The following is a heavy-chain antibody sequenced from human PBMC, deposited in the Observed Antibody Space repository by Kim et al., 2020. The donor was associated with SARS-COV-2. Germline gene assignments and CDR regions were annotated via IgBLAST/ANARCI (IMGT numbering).Heavy chain of an antibody. Sequence: GGSLRLSCAASGFTFSSYAMRWVRQAPGKGLEWVAAISGGGGSTYYADSVKGRFTISRDNSKNTLYLQMNSLRAEDTAVYYCARDVLAVAGEDFWGQGTMVTVSS. V-gene: IGHV3-23*01. CDR1: GFTFSSYA. J-gene: IGHJ4*02. CDR2: ISGGGGST. CDR3: ARDVLAVAGEDF. D-gene: IGHD6-19*01.